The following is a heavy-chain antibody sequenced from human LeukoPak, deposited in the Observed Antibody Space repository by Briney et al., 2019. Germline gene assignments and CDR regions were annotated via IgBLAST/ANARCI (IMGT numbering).Heavy chain of an antibody. V-gene: IGHV3-48*04. CDR3: ARALTWTYDSSGYYHFDY. CDR1: GFTFSSYS. Sequence: PGGSLRLSCAASGFTFSSYSMNWVRQAPGKGLEGVSYISIISSTIYYADSVKGRFTISRDNAKNSLYLQMNSLRAEDTAVYYCARALTWTYDSSGYYHFDYWGQGTLVTASS. D-gene: IGHD3-22*01. J-gene: IGHJ4*02. CDR2: ISIISSTI.